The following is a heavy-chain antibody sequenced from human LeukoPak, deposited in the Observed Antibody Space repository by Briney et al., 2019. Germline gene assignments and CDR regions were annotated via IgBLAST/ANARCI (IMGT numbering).Heavy chain of an antibody. V-gene: IGHV3-23*01. CDR1: GFTFSNFA. J-gene: IGHJ4*02. CDR2: INSGGST. CDR3: AKGSGYIYGDGSDY. Sequence: GGSLRLSCAASGFTFSNFAMSWVRQAPGKGLEWVSLINSGGSTYYADSVKGQFTISRDNSKNTLYLQMNSLRVEDTAVYYCAKGSGYIYGDGSDYWGQGTLVTVSS. D-gene: IGHD5-18*01.